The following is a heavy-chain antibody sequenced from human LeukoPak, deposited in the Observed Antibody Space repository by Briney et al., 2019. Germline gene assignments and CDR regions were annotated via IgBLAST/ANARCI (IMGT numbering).Heavy chain of an antibody. D-gene: IGHD3-10*01. Sequence: GSLRLSCAASGFTFSSYWMSWIRQPPGKGLEWIGEINHSGSTNYNPSLKSRVTISVDTSKNQFSLKLSSVTAADTAVYYCARGQYYYGSGSYYKHWGRGTLVTVSS. V-gene: IGHV4-34*01. CDR3: ARGQYYYGSGSYYKH. CDR2: INHSGST. CDR1: GFTFSSYW. J-gene: IGHJ1*01.